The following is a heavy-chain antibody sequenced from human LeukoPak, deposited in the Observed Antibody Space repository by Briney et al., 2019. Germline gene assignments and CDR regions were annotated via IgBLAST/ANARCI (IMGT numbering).Heavy chain of an antibody. CDR2: ISAYNGNT. CDR1: GYTFTSYG. V-gene: IGHV1-18*01. D-gene: IGHD2-2*01. CDR3: ARGDIVVVPAAMGGYYYYMDV. Sequence: GASVKVSCKASGYTFTSYGMSWVRQAPGQGLEWMGWISAYNGNTNYAQKLQGRVTMTTDTSTSTAYMELRSLRSDDTAVYYCARGDIVVVPAAMGGYYYYMDVWGKGTTVTVSS. J-gene: IGHJ6*03.